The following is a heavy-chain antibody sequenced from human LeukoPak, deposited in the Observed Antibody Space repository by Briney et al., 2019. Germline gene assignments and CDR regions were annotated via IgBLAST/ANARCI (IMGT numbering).Heavy chain of an antibody. CDR3: ARSYDSSGYYYYYYYMDV. J-gene: IGHJ6*03. D-gene: IGHD3-22*01. CDR2: ISAYNGNT. Sequence: ASGKVSCKPSGYTFTTYGISWVRQAPGQGREWMGWISAYNGNTNHAQKRQGRATMTTDTSTSTAYMELRSLRSDDTAVYYCARSYDSSGYYYYYYYMDVWGKGTTVTVSS. V-gene: IGHV1-18*01. CDR1: GYTFTTYG.